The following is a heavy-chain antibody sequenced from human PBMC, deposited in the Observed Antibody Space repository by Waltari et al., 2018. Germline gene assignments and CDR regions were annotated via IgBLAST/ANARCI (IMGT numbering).Heavy chain of an antibody. Sequence: QVQLVESGGGVVQPGTSLRLSCAASGFTFRNSAMHGVRQAPGKGLEWVAVIWYDGSNKYYADSVKGRFTISRDNSKNTLYLQMNSLRAEDTAVYYCARDLGYCSGGSCYWGQGTLVTVSS. V-gene: IGHV3-33*08. CDR1: GFTFRNSA. J-gene: IGHJ4*02. CDR3: ARDLGYCSGGSCY. CDR2: IWYDGSNK. D-gene: IGHD2-15*01.